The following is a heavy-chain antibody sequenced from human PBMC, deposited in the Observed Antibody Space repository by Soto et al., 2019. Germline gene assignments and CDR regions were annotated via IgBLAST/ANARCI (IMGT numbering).Heavy chain of an antibody. J-gene: IGHJ4*02. CDR2: IYHSGST. V-gene: IGHV4-4*02. Sequence: SETLSLTCAVSGGSTSSSNWWSWVRQPPGKGLEWIGEIYHSGSTNYNPSLKSRVTISVDKSKNQFSLKLSSVTAADTAVYYCARGEVIFGVVIYLDYWGQGTLVTSPQ. CDR3: ARGEVIFGVVIYLDY. D-gene: IGHD3-3*01. CDR1: GGSTSSSNW.